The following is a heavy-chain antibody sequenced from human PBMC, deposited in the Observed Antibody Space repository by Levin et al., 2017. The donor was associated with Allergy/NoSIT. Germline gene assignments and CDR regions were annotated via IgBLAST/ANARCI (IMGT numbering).Heavy chain of an antibody. J-gene: IGHJ4*02. Sequence: GESLKISCAASGFTFGNYGMSWVRQAPGKGLEWVSSIRATGRSTYYADSVKGRFTISRDNSKNTLFLQTNSLRGEDAAVYYCAKGVVGMESGANPYYFDYWGQGSLVTVSS. V-gene: IGHV3-23*01. D-gene: IGHD2-8*01. CDR1: GFTFGNYG. CDR2: IRATGRST. CDR3: AKGVVGMESGANPYYFDY.